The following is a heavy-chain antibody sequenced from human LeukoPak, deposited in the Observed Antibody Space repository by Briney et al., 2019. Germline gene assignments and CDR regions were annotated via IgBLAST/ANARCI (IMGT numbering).Heavy chain of an antibody. D-gene: IGHD1-26*01. CDR3: ARQVNSGSYDADWFDP. CDR2: IYYSGST. J-gene: IGHJ5*02. CDR1: GGSISSYY. Sequence: SETLSLTCTVSGGSISSYYWSWIRQPPGKGLEWIGYIYYSGSTNYNPSLKSRVTISVDTSKNQFSLKLSSVTAADTAVYYCARQVNSGSYDADWFDPWGQGTLVTVSS. V-gene: IGHV4-59*08.